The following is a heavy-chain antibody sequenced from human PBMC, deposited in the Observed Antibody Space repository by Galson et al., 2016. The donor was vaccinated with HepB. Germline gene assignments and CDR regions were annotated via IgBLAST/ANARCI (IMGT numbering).Heavy chain of an antibody. V-gene: IGHV3-30*18. J-gene: IGHJ4*02. CDR1: GFTFSDFG. Sequence: SLRLSCAASGFTFSDFGMHWVRQAPDKGPEWVAVISYGGSNKYYADSVKGRFPISRDNSKNTLYLQMNSLRAEDTAVYYCAKRFSSGWYPAYWSQGTLVTVSS. CDR3: AKRFSSGWYPAY. D-gene: IGHD6-19*01. CDR2: ISYGGSNK.